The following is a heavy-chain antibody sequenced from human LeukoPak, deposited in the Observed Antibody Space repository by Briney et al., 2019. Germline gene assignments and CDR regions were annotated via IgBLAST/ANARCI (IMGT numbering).Heavy chain of an antibody. CDR2: IKQDGSDK. J-gene: IGHJ4*02. D-gene: IGHD3-10*01. Sequence: QAGGSLRLSCAASGFTFTKYWMTWVRQAPGKGLEWVGNIKQDGSDKNYMDSVKGRFTISRDNAKNSLYLQMNSLRAEDTAVYYCARVVGMVRAFDYWGQGTLVTVSS. V-gene: IGHV3-7*01. CDR1: GFTFTKYW. CDR3: ARVVGMVRAFDY.